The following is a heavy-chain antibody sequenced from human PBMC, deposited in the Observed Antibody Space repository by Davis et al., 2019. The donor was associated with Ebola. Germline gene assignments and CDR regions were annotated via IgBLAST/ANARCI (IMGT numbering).Heavy chain of an antibody. Sequence: GESLKISCAASGFTFSSYAMHWVRQAPGKGLEWVAVISCDGSNKYYADSVKGRFTISRDNSKNTLYLQMNSLRAEDTAVYYCARATAPDYWGQGTLVTVSS. D-gene: IGHD4-11*01. V-gene: IGHV3-30*04. CDR3: ARATAPDY. J-gene: IGHJ4*02. CDR2: ISCDGSNK. CDR1: GFTFSSYA.